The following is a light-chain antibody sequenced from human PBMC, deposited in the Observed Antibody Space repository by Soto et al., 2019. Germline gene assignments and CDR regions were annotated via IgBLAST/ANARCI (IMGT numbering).Light chain of an antibody. V-gene: IGKV1-9*01. CDR3: QQRNTYPLT. Sequence: DIQLTQSPSFLSASVGDRVTVTCRASQGISFYLAWYQQKPGKAPQLLIYHASTLQSGVPSRFSGSGSGTEFTLTIGSLQPEDFAPYYCQQRNTYPLTFGGGTKVEIK. CDR1: QGISFY. CDR2: HAS. J-gene: IGKJ4*01.